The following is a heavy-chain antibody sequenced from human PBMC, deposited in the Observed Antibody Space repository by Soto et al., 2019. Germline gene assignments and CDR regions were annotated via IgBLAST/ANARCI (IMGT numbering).Heavy chain of an antibody. J-gene: IGHJ4*02. D-gene: IGHD3-3*01. CDR2: INHSGST. CDR1: GGPFSGYY. V-gene: IGHV4-34*01. Sequence: SETLSLTCAVYGGPFSGYYWSWIRQPPGKGLEWIGEINHSGSTNYNPSLKSRVTISVDTSKNQFSLKLSSVTAADTAVYYCARKHTTYYDFWSGYRHFDYWGQGTLVTVSS. CDR3: ARKHTTYYDFWSGYRHFDY.